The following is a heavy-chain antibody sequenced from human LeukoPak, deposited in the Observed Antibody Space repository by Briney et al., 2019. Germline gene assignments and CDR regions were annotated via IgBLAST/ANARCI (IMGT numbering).Heavy chain of an antibody. D-gene: IGHD4-23*01. CDR2: IYSGGNT. J-gene: IGHJ4*02. CDR1: GLTVSVTY. CDR3: ARGGDYAGVAALLDL. Sequence: GGSLRLSCAASGLTVSVTYMSWVRQAPGKGLEWVSVIYSGGNTYYADSVKGRFTISRDNAKNSLYLQMNSLRAEDTAVYYCARGGDYAGVAALLDLWGQGTPVTVSS. V-gene: IGHV3-53*01.